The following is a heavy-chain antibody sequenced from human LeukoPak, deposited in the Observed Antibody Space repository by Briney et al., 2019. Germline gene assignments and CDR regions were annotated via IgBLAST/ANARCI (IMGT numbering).Heavy chain of an antibody. CDR3: ARARYSSSYTGMDV. D-gene: IGHD6-13*01. CDR2: INPNSGGT. Sequence: ASVKVSCKASGYTLTGYYMHWVRQAPGQGLEWMGWINPNSGGTNYAQKFQGRVTMTRDTSISTAYMELSRLRSDDTAVYYCARARYSSSYTGMDVWGQGTTVTVSS. CDR1: GYTLTGYY. J-gene: IGHJ6*02. V-gene: IGHV1-2*02.